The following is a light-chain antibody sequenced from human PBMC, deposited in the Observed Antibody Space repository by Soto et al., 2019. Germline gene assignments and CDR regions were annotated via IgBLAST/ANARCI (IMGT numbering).Light chain of an antibody. Sequence: EIVMTQSPATLSLSPGERATLSCRASESVSTNLAWYQQKAGQAPRLLIYGASTRATGIPARFSGSGSGTEFTLTISSLQSEDFAVYYCQQYGSSPSITFGQGTRLEIK. CDR2: GAS. J-gene: IGKJ5*01. V-gene: IGKV3-15*01. CDR3: QQYGSSPSIT. CDR1: ESVSTN.